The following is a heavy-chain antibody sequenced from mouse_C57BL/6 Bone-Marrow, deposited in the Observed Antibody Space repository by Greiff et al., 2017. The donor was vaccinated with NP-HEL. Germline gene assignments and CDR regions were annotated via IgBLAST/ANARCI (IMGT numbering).Heavy chain of an antibody. CDR3: ARGGLRRVMDY. J-gene: IGHJ4*01. D-gene: IGHD2-4*01. Sequence: EVQLQESGPGLVKPSQSLSLTCSVTGYSITSGYYWNWIRQFPGNKLEWMGYISYDGSNNYNPSLKNRISITRDTSKNQFFLKLNSVTTEDTATYYCARGGLRRVMDYWGQGTSVTVSS. CDR1: GYSITSGYY. V-gene: IGHV3-6*01. CDR2: ISYDGSN.